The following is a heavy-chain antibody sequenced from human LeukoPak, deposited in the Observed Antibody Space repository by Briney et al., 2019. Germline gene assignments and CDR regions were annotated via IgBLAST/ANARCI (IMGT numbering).Heavy chain of an antibody. V-gene: IGHV3-23*01. Sequence: PGGSLRLSCAASGFTFSSYSMNWVRQAPGKGLEWVSAISGSGGSTYYADSVKGRFTISRDNSKNTLYLQMNSLRAEDTAVYYCARVGRGSGSYLHYWGQGTLVTVSS. D-gene: IGHD1-26*01. CDR3: ARVGRGSGSYLHY. J-gene: IGHJ4*02. CDR2: ISGSGGST. CDR1: GFTFSSYS.